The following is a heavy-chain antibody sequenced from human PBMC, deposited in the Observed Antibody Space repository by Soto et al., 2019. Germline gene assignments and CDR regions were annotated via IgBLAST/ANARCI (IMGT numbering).Heavy chain of an antibody. J-gene: IGHJ5*02. CDR2: IYYSCST. V-gene: IGHV4-31*03. CDR3: GRSVFP. CDR1: GGSISSGGYY. Sequence: QVQLQESGPGLVKPSQTLSLTCTVSGGSISSGGYYWSWVRQHPGKGLEWIGYIYYSCSTYNNPYIKIRLTISIDTSKNQFSLKLSSVTAADAAIYYCGRSVFPWGQGTLVTVSS.